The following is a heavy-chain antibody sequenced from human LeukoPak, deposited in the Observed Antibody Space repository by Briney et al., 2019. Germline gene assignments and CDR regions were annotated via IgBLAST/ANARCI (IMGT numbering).Heavy chain of an antibody. CDR1: GFTSFNFP. D-gene: IGHD3-9*01. CDR3: ARANIWAFDI. V-gene: IGHV3-48*02. Sequence: GGSLRLSCEASGFTSFNFPMNWVRKAPGKGMEWVSHIRSDGTITYADSVKGRFTISRDDAKTSVYLQMNSLRDEDTAMYYCARANIWAFDIWGQGTMVTVSS. CDR2: IRSDGTI. J-gene: IGHJ3*02.